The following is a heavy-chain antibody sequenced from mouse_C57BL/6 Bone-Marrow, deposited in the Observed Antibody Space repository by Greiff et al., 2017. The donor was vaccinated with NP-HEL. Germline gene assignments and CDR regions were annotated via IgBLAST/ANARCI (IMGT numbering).Heavy chain of an antibody. Sequence: EVQVVESGGGLVQPKGSLKLSCAASGFTFNTYAMHWVRQAPGKGLEWVARIRSKSSNYATYYADSVKDRFTISRDDSQSMLYLQMNNLKTEDTAMYYCVGDGLPYGRSVVFDVWGTGTTVTVSA. J-gene: IGHJ1*03. CDR3: VGDGLPYGRSVVFDV. D-gene: IGHD2-10*02. V-gene: IGHV10-3*01. CDR2: IRSKSSNYAT. CDR1: GFTFNTYA.